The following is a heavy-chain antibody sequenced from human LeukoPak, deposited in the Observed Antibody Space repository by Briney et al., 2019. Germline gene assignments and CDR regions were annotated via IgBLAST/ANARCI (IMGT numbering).Heavy chain of an antibody. V-gene: IGHV4-30-2*01. D-gene: IGHD3-22*01. CDR2: IYHSGST. CDR3: ASTPYYYDSSGYPYYYYMDV. CDR1: GGSISSGGYY. Sequence: PSQTLSLTCTVSGGSISSGGYYWSWIRQPPGKGLEWIGYIYHSGSTYCNPSLKSRVTISVDRSKNQFSLKLSSVTAADTAVYYCASTPYYYDSSGYPYYYYMDVWGKGTTVTVSS. J-gene: IGHJ6*03.